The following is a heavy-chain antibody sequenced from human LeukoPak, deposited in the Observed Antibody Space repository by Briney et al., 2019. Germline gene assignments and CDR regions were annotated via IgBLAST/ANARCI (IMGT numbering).Heavy chain of an antibody. V-gene: IGHV4-59*13. Sequence: SETLSLTCTVSGGSIRNYYCSWIQQPPGKGQERIGYIYYSGSTNYNLSLKSRVTISGDTSKNQCSLKLSSVTAADTAVYYCASLTYGYGFDYWGQGTLVTVSS. CDR3: ASLTYGYGFDY. CDR1: GGSIRNYY. D-gene: IGHD5-12*01. CDR2: IYYSGST. J-gene: IGHJ4*02.